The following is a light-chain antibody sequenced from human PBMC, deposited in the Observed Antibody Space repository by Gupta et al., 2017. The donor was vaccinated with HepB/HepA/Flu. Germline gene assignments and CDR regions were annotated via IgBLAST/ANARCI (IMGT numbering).Light chain of an antibody. Sequence: IQMTQSPSTLSASVGDRVTITCRASQSINNLLAWYQQKPGKAPNLLIYKASSLESGVPSSFSGSGSGTEFTLTISSLEPDDFATYYCQQFINYPRTFGQGTRVEIK. V-gene: IGKV1-5*03. J-gene: IGKJ5*01. CDR3: QQFINYPRT. CDR2: KAS. CDR1: QSINNL.